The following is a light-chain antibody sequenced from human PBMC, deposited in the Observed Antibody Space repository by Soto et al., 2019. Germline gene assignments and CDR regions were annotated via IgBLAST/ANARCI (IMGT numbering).Light chain of an antibody. J-gene: IGKJ4*01. V-gene: IGKV3-20*01. CDR3: QQYCSSPPLT. Sequence: EIVLTQSPGTLSLSPGERATLSCRASQSVSSSYLAWYQQKPGQAPRLLIYGASSRATGIPDRFSGSGSGTDLTLTISRLDPEDFAVYYCQQYCSSPPLTFGGGTKLEFK. CDR2: GAS. CDR1: QSVSSSY.